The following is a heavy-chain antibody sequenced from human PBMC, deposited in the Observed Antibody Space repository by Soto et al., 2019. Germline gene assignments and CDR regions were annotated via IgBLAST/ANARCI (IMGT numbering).Heavy chain of an antibody. CDR1: GYSFTSYC. V-gene: IGHV5-10-1*01. D-gene: IGHD3-16*01. Sequence: GESLKLSCKGSGYSFTSYCISWVLQMPGKGLECRVSIDPIYSYTNYSQSVQGHVTISSDKSISTAYLQWSSLNASDTAMYYCSRKKRYDYVWGTYANWGQGTLVTVSS. J-gene: IGHJ4*02. CDR2: IDPIYSYT. CDR3: SRKKRYDYVWGTYAN.